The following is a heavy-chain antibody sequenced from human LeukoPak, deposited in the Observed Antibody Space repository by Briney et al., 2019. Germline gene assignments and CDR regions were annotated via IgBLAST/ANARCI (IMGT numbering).Heavy chain of an antibody. D-gene: IGHD1-1*01. CDR3: AREGTAGTNLNWFDP. V-gene: IGHV4-59*01. Sequence: SETLSLTCTVSGGSISAYYWSWIRQPPGKGLEWIGYISYSGSTNFNPSLKSRVTISVDTSKNQFFLKLSSVTAADTAVYYCAREGTAGTNLNWFDPWGQGTLVTVSS. CDR2: ISYSGST. J-gene: IGHJ5*02. CDR1: GGSISAYY.